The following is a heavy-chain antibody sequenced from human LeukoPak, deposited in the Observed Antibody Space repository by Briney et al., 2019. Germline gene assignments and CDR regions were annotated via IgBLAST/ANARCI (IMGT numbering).Heavy chain of an antibody. V-gene: IGHV3-21*01. CDR1: GFTFSSYS. Sequence: PGGSLRLSCAASGFTFSSYSMNWVRQAPGKGLEWVSSISSSSSYIYYADSVKGRFTISRDNAKNSLYLQMNSLRAEDTAVYYCARSGTMVRGASHYWGQGTLVTVSS. D-gene: IGHD3-10*01. CDR3: ARSGTMVRGASHY. CDR2: ISSSSSYI. J-gene: IGHJ4*02.